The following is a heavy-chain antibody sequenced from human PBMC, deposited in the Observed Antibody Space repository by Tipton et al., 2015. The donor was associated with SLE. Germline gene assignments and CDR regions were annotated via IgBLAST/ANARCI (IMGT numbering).Heavy chain of an antibody. CDR2: IYTSGST. J-gene: IGHJ5*02. D-gene: IGHD2-2*01. CDR1: GGSISSGSYY. Sequence: TLSLTCTVSGGSISSGSYYWSWIRQPAGKGLEWIGRIYTSGSTNYNPSLKSRVTISVDTSKNQFSLKLSSVTAADTAVYYCARTWVVVPAWFDPWGQGTLVTVSS. CDR3: ARTWVVVPAWFDP. V-gene: IGHV4-61*02.